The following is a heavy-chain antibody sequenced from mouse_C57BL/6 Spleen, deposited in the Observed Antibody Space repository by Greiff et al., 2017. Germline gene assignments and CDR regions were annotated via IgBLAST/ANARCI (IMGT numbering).Heavy chain of an antibody. D-gene: IGHD1-1*02. V-gene: IGHV1-42*01. J-gene: IGHJ4*01. Sequence: VQLQQSGPELVKPGASVKLSCKASGYSFTGYYMNWVKQSPDKSLEWIGEINPSTGGTTYNQKFKAKATLTVDKSSSTAYMELRSLTSEDSAVYYCARECYDAMDYWGQGTSVTVSS. CDR3: ARECYDAMDY. CDR2: INPSTGGT. CDR1: GYSFTGYY.